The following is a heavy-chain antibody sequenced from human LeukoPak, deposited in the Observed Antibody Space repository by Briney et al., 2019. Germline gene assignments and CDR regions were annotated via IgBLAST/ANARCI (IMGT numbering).Heavy chain of an antibody. CDR3: ARDSFSPEIPLWFGESPYYYGMDV. CDR2: ISYDGSNK. Sequence: GGSLRLSCAASGFTFSSYGMHWVRQAPGKGLEWVAVISYDGSNKYYADSVKGRFTISRDNSKNTLYLQMNSLRAEDTAVYYCARDSFSPEIPLWFGESPYYYGMDVWGQGTTVTVSS. D-gene: IGHD3-10*01. V-gene: IGHV3-30*03. CDR1: GFTFSSYG. J-gene: IGHJ6*02.